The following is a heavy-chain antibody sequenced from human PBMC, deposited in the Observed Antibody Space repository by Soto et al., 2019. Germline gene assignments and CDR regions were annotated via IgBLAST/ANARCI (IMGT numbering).Heavy chain of an antibody. CDR2: ISAHNGNT. J-gene: IGHJ4*02. CDR1: GYAFTTYG. Sequence: QVHLVQSGAEVKKPGASVKVSCKGSGYAFTTYGITWVRQAPGQGLEWMGWISAHNGNTNYAQKLQGRVTVTRDPSTSTAYMELRSLRSDDTAVYYRARGRYGDYWGQGALVTVSS. CDR3: ARGRYGDY. V-gene: IGHV1-18*01. D-gene: IGHD1-1*01.